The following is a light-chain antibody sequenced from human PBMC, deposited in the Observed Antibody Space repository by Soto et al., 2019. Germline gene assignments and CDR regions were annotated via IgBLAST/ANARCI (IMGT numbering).Light chain of an antibody. CDR2: LNSDGSH. J-gene: IGLJ2*01. Sequence: QPVLTQSPSASASLGASVKLTCTLSSGHSSYAIAWHQQQPEKGPRYLMKLNSDGSHRKGDGIPDRFSGSSSGAERYLTISSLQSEDEADYYCQTWGSGIPVVFGGGTKVTVL. CDR1: SGHSSYA. CDR3: QTWGSGIPVV. V-gene: IGLV4-69*01.